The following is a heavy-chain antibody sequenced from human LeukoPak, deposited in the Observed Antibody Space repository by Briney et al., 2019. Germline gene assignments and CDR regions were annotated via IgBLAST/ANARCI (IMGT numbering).Heavy chain of an antibody. D-gene: IGHD3-22*01. CDR1: SGSIGSYY. Sequence: RASETLSLTCTVSSGSIGSYYWSWIRQPPGKGLEWIGYMYYSGSTSYNPSLKSRVTMSVDTSKNQLSLKLSSVTAADTAVYYCASAGYYYDSSGYYSAFHYWGQGSLVTVSS. J-gene: IGHJ4*02. V-gene: IGHV4-59*01. CDR2: MYYSGST. CDR3: ASAGYYYDSSGYYSAFHY.